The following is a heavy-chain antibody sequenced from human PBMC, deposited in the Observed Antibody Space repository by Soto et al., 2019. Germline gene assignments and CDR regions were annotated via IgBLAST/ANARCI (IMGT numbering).Heavy chain of an antibody. J-gene: IGHJ3*02. CDR2: IIPIFGTA. D-gene: IGHD6-13*01. CDR3: ARDLDSSRPKASYDAFDT. CDR1: GGTFSSYA. Sequence: ASVKVSCKASGGTFSSYAISWVRQAPGQGLEWMGGIIPIFGTANYAQKFQGRVTITADESTSTAYMELSSLSSEDTAVYYCARDLDSSRPKASYDAFDTWGQGTLVTVSS. V-gene: IGHV1-69*13.